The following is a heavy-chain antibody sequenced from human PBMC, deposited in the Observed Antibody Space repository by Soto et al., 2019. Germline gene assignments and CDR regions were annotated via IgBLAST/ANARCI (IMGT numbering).Heavy chain of an antibody. V-gene: IGHV5-51*01. CDR1: GYTFNTYW. J-gene: IGHJ4*02. CDR3: ARRGYSYGYDY. CDR2: MSPGDSDT. D-gene: IGHD5-18*01. Sequence: GESLKISCRGFGYTFNTYWIGWVRQMPGKGLEWMGVMSPGDSDTRYSPSFQGQVTISADKSISTAYLQWSSLKASDTAMYYCARRGYSYGYDYWGQGTLVTVSS.